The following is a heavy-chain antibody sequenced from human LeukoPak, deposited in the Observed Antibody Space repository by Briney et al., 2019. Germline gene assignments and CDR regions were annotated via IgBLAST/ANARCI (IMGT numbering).Heavy chain of an antibody. J-gene: IGHJ5*01. CDR3: AKGHCSGTTCYGWFDP. Sequence: GGSLRLSCAASGFTFSNHAMSWVRQAPGKGLEWISSIDGSGGSTNYADSVKGRFTISRDNSKNTLYLQMNSLRADDTAVYCCAKGHCSGTTCYGWFDPWGQGTLVTVSS. CDR1: GFTFSNHA. V-gene: IGHV3-23*01. D-gene: IGHD2-2*01. CDR2: IDGSGGST.